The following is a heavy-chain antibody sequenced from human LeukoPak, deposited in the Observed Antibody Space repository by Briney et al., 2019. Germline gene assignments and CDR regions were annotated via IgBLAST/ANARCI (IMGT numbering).Heavy chain of an antibody. V-gene: IGHV4-4*07. J-gene: IGHJ4*02. CDR3: ARRASLLWFGETDY. CDR1: DGSMTNYY. CDR2: IRTSGNS. Sequence: PSETLSLTCTVSDGSMTNYYWSWIRQPAGKGLEWIGRIRTSGNSNYNPSLASRVTISVDTSKNQFSLKLSSVTAADTAVYYCARRASLLWFGETDYWGQGTLVTVSS. D-gene: IGHD3-10*01.